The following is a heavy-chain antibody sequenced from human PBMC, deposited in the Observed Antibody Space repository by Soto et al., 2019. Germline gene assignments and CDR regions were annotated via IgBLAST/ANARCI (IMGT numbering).Heavy chain of an antibody. CDR2: IYPGDSDT. CDR3: ATTKYYDSSVYGMDV. V-gene: IGHV5-51*01. CDR1: GYSFTSYW. J-gene: IGHJ6*02. Sequence: GESLKISCKGSGYSFTSYWIGWVRHMPGKGLEWMGIIYPGDSDTRYSPSFQGQVTISADKSISTAYLQWSSLKASDTAMYYCATTKYYDSSVYGMDVWGQGTTVTVSS. D-gene: IGHD3-22*01.